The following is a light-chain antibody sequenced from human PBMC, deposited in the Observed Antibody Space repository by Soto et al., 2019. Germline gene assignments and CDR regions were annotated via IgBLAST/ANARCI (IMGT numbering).Light chain of an antibody. CDR2: GAS. CDR3: QHRRVWPVS. Sequence: EIVLTQSPATLSVSPGGRATLSCRASQSVSSDLAWYQQQPGQAPRLLIYGASTTATGIPARFSGSGSGTDFTLTITSLEPEDFAVYYCQHRRVWPVSFGQGTKVDIK. CDR1: QSVSSD. V-gene: IGKV3-11*01. J-gene: IGKJ1*01.